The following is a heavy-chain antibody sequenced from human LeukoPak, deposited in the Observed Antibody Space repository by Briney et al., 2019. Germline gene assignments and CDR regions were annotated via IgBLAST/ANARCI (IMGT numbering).Heavy chain of an antibody. Sequence: PGGSLRLSCAASGFTFTTYGMHWVRQAPGKGLEWVALIPDDGGNKYYADSVKGRFTISRDDSKSTPYLQMDSLRPEDTAVYFCAKSRQQLVHGMDVWGQGTTVTVSS. V-gene: IGHV3-30*18. J-gene: IGHJ6*02. D-gene: IGHD6-13*01. CDR1: GFTFTTYG. CDR2: IPDDGGNK. CDR3: AKSRQQLVHGMDV.